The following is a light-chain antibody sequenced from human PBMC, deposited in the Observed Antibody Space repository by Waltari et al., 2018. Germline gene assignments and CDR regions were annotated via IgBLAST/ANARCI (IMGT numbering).Light chain of an antibody. J-gene: IGLJ2*01. CDR3: SSYAGRNNLV. CDR2: EVS. Sequence: QSALTQPPSASGSPGQSVTISCTGTSSDVGSDNYVSWYQQHPGKAPKLMIYEVSKRPSGVPDRFSGSKSGNTASLTVSGLQAEDETDYYCSSYAGRNNLVFGGGTKLTVL. V-gene: IGLV2-8*01. CDR1: SSDVGSDNY.